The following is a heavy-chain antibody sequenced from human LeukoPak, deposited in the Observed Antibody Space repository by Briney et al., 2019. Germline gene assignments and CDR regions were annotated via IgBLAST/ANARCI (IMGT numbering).Heavy chain of an antibody. V-gene: IGHV4-38-2*02. D-gene: IGHD4-11*01. J-gene: IGHJ4*02. CDR3: ARRRYSNPTYFDY. Sequence: SETLSLTCTVSGYSISSGYYWGWIRQPPGKGLEWIGEINHSGSTNYNPSLKSRVTISVDTSKNQFSLKLSSVTAADTAVYYCARRRYSNPTYFDYWGQGTLVTVSS. CDR2: INHSGST. CDR1: GYSISSGYY.